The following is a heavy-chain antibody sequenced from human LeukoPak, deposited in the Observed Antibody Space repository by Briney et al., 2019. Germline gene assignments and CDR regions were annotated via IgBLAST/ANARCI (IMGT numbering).Heavy chain of an antibody. CDR3: AKFAQRYCSGGSCHPFDY. D-gene: IGHD2-15*01. V-gene: IGHV3-23*01. CDR1: GFTFSSYG. J-gene: IGHJ4*02. Sequence: GGSLRLSCAASGFTFSSYGMSWVRQAPGKGLEWVSGISGSGSDGSTYYADSVKGRFTISRDNSKNTLHLQMNSLRAEDAAAYYCAKFAQRYCSGGSCHPFDYWGQGTLVTVSS. CDR2: ISGSGSDGST.